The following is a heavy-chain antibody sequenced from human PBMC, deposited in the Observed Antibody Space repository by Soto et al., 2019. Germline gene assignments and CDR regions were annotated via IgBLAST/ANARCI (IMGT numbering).Heavy chain of an antibody. CDR2: IYPGDSDT. J-gene: IGHJ6*02. Sequence: GQCLKISGNGSGYSFTSYWIGWVRQMPGKGLEWMGIIYPGDSDTRYSPSFQGQVTISADKSISTAYLQWSSLKAADTAMYYCATPDEGTSYYYVMDGWGPGTTGTACS. CDR3: ATPDEGTSYYYVMDG. CDR1: GYSFTSYW. V-gene: IGHV5-51*01. D-gene: IGHD3-10*01.